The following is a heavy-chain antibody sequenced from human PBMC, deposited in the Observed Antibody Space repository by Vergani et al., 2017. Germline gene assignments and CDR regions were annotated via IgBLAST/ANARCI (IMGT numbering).Heavy chain of an antibody. D-gene: IGHD3-10*01. Sequence: QVQLQQWGAGLLKPSETLSLTCAVYGGSFSGYYWSWIRQTPGKGLEWIGEINHSGSTNYNPSLKSRVTISVDTSKNQFSLKLSSVTAADTAVYYCARYYYGSGSYSAQVRYYYGMDVWGQGTTVTVSS. V-gene: IGHV4-34*01. J-gene: IGHJ6*02. CDR2: INHSGST. CDR1: GGSFSGYY. CDR3: ARYYYGSGSYSAQVRYYYGMDV.